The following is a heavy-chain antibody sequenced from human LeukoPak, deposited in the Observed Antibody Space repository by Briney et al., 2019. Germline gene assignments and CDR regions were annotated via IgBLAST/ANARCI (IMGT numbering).Heavy chain of an antibody. J-gene: IGHJ6*02. CDR3: ARETGTTFYYYYGMDV. V-gene: IGHV3-48*01. Sequence: GGSLRLSCAASGFTFRSYSMNWVRQAPGKGLEWVSYISSSSSTIYYADSVKGRFTISRDNAKNSLYLQMNSLRAEDTAVYYCARETGTTFYYYYGMDVWGQGTTVTVSS. CDR2: ISSSSSTI. D-gene: IGHD1-7*01. CDR1: GFTFRSYS.